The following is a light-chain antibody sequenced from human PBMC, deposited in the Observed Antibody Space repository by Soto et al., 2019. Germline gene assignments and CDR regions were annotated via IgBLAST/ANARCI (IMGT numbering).Light chain of an antibody. J-gene: IGLJ1*01. CDR1: SSNIGKNY. Sequence: QSVLTQPPSVSAAPGQKVTISCSGSSSNIGKNYVSWYQQLPGTAPKLLIYDNNKRPSGIPDRFSGSKSGTSATLGITGLQAGDEADYYCGTWDSSRGVGEVFGTGTKVAVL. CDR3: GTWDSSRGVGEV. CDR2: DNN. V-gene: IGLV1-51*01.